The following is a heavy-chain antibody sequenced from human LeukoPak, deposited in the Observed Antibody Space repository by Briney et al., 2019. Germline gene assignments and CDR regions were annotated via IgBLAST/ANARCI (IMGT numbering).Heavy chain of an antibody. D-gene: IGHD6-6*01. CDR1: GYTFTSYG. CDR2: ISAYNGNT. CDR3: ATDPRRIYSSSSGGFDY. V-gene: IGHV1-18*01. Sequence: ASVKVSCKASGYTFTSYGISWVRQAPGQGLEWMGWISAYNGNTNYAQKLQGRVTMTEDTSTDTAYMELSSLRSEDTAVYYCATDPRRIYSSSSGGFDYWGQGTLVTVSS. J-gene: IGHJ4*02.